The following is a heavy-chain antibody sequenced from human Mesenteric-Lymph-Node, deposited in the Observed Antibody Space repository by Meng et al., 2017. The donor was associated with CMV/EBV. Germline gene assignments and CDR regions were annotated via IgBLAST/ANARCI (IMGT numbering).Heavy chain of an antibody. CDR3: ARDPRYCSSTSCYHSGMDV. CDR1: GYTFTSYG. CDR2: ISAYNGNT. Sequence: ASVKVSCKASGYTFTSYGISWVRQAPGQGLEWMGWISAYNGNTNYAQKLQGRVTMTTDTSTSTAYMEVRSLRSEDTAVYYCARDPRYCSSTSCYHSGMDVWGQGTTVTVSS. V-gene: IGHV1-18*01. J-gene: IGHJ6*02. D-gene: IGHD2-2*01.